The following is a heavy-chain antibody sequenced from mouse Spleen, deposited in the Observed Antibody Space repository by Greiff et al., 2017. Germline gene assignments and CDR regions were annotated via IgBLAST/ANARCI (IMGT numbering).Heavy chain of an antibody. CDR3: ARNSNPTLYAMDY. Sequence: VQLQQPGAELVRPGSSVKLSCKASGYTFTSYWMHWVKQSPIQGLEWIGNIDPSDSETHYNQKFKDKATLTVDKSSSTAYMQLSSLTSEDSAVYYCARNSNPTLYAMDYWGQGTSVTVSS. CDR2: IDPSDSET. D-gene: IGHD2-5*01. J-gene: IGHJ4*01. CDR1: GYTFTSYW. V-gene: IGHV1-52*01.